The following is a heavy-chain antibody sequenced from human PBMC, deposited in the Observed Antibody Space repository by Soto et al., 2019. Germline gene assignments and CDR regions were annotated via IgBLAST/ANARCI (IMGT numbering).Heavy chain of an antibody. CDR1: GYTFTSYY. CDR3: ARSAMGAHAFDI. J-gene: IGHJ3*02. V-gene: IGHV1-46*01. CDR2: INPSGGST. Sequence: QVQLVQSGAEVKKPGASVKVSCKASGYTFTSYYMHWVRQAPGQGLEWMGIINPSGGSTSYAQKFQGRVNMTRDTSTSTVYMELSSLRSEDTAVYYCARSAMGAHAFDIWGQGTMVTVSS. D-gene: IGHD3-16*01.